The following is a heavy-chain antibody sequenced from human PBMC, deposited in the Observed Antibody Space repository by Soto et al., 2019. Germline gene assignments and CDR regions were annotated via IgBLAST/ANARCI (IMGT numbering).Heavy chain of an antibody. J-gene: IGHJ4*02. Sequence: ASVKVSCKASGYTFTSYYMHWVRQAPGQGLEWKGIINPSGGSTSYAQKFQGRVTMTRDTSTSTVYMELSSLRSEDTAVYYCARGYVDDFWSGYSGYWGQGTLVTVSS. CDR1: GYTFTSYY. CDR3: ARGYVDDFWSGYSGY. V-gene: IGHV1-46*01. CDR2: INPSGGST. D-gene: IGHD3-3*01.